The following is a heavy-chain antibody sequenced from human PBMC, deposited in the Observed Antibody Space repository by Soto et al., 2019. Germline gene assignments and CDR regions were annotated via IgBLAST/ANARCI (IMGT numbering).Heavy chain of an antibody. CDR2: ISYDGSNK. J-gene: IGHJ3*02. V-gene: IGHV3-30*18. Sequence: QVQLVESGGGVVQPGRSLRLSCAASGFTFSSYGMHWVSQAPGKGLEWVAVISYDGSNKYYADSVKGRFTISRDNSKNTLYLQMNSLRAEDTAVYYCAKDPSSSYYDFWSGVDPEDAFDIWGQGTMVTVSS. CDR1: GFTFSSYG. D-gene: IGHD3-3*01. CDR3: AKDPSSSYYDFWSGVDPEDAFDI.